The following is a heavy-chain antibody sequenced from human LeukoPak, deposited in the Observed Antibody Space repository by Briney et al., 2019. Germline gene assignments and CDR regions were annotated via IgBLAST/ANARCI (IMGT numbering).Heavy chain of an antibody. CDR3: ARVWAALVRRYFDS. Sequence: HPSETLSLTCSVSGGFISSSSFYWAWIRQPPGKGLEWIGSFYYSGSTYYNPSLRSRVTISVDTSKNQFSLKLSSVTAADTAVYYCARVWAALVRRYFDSWGQGTLVTVSP. V-gene: IGHV4-39*07. D-gene: IGHD6-6*01. CDR1: GGFISSSSFY. J-gene: IGHJ4*02. CDR2: FYYSGST.